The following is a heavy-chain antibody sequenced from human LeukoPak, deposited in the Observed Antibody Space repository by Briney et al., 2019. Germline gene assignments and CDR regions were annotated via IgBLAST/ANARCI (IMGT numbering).Heavy chain of an antibody. CDR3: AAGGFYDLLPY. CDR2: FGPGDGAI. J-gene: IGHJ4*02. CDR1: GYNLTELT. V-gene: IGHV1-24*01. Sequence: ASVKVSCKVSGYNLTELTMHWVRQAPGKGLEWMGGFGPGDGAIVYAQRFQGRVTMTEDTSTNTAYMELRSLKSEGTAVYYCAAGGFYDLLPYWGQGTLVTVSS. D-gene: IGHD3-3*01.